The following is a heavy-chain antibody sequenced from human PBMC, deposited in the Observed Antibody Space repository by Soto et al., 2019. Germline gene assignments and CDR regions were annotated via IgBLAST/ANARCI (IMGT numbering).Heavy chain of an antibody. V-gene: IGHV1-8*01. Sequence: ASVKVSCKASGYTFTSYDINWVRLVTGQGLEWMGWMNPNTGNAGYAQKFQGRVTMTRSTSISTAYMELSSLGSEDTAVYYCARKYTYGKDDFDQWGQGTPVTVS. J-gene: IGHJ4*02. D-gene: IGHD5-18*01. CDR2: MNPNTGNA. CDR1: GYTFTSYD. CDR3: ARKYTYGKDDFDQ.